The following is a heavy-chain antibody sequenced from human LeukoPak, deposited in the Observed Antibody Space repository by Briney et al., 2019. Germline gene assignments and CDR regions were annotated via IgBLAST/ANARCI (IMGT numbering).Heavy chain of an antibody. CDR2: ISADGGST. CDR1: GLNFDDSA. CDR3: AKESGKFDY. J-gene: IGHJ4*02. Sequence: GGSLRLSCVASGLNFDDSAMHWVRQAPGKGLEWVSLISADGGSTFSADSVKGRFSISRDNSKNSLCLQMNSLRSEDTAMYYCAKESGKFDYWGQGTLVAVSS. V-gene: IGHV3-43*02.